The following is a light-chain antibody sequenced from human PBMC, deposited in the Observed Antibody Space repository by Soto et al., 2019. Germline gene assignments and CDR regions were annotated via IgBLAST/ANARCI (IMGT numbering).Light chain of an antibody. V-gene: IGKV3-15*01. J-gene: IGKJ5*01. Sequence: EVVITQSAATLSFSPVERATLSCRASQSVSSNLAWYQQKPGQAPRLLIYGASTRATGIPARFSGSGSGTEFTLTISSLQSEDFAVYYCQQYNNWPPITFGQGTRLEIK. CDR3: QQYNNWPPIT. CDR2: GAS. CDR1: QSVSSN.